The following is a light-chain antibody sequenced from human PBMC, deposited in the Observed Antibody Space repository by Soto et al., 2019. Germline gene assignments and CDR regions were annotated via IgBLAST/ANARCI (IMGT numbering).Light chain of an antibody. CDR3: QQYNNWPLT. Sequence: ETVMTQSPATLSVSPGERTTLSCRASQSVSSNLAWYQQRPGQAPRLLIYGVSTRATGIPARFSGSGSGTEFTLTISSLQSEDFAVYYCQQYNNWPLTFGGVTKVEIK. CDR1: QSVSSN. J-gene: IGKJ4*01. V-gene: IGKV3-15*01. CDR2: GVS.